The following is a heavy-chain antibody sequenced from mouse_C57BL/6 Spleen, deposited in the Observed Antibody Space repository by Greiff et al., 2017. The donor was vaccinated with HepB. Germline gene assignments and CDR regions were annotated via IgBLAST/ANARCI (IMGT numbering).Heavy chain of an antibody. CDR1: GYAFSSYW. CDR2: IYPGDGDT. Sequence: QVQLQQSGAELVKPGASVKISCKASGYAFSSYWMNWVKQRPGKGLEWIGQIYPGDGDTNYNGKFKGKATLTADKSSSTAYMQLSSLTSEDSAVYFCARGGTVVAKDYWGQGTTLTVSS. V-gene: IGHV1-80*01. J-gene: IGHJ2*01. D-gene: IGHD1-1*01. CDR3: ARGGTVVAKDY.